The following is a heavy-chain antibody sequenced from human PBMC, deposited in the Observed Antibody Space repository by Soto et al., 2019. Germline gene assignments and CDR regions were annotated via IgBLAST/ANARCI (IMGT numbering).Heavy chain of an antibody. CDR2: IYYSGST. V-gene: IGHV4-30-4*01. CDR3: ARGPDCSGGSCYSVSWFDP. J-gene: IGHJ5*02. CDR1: GGSISSGDYY. D-gene: IGHD2-15*01. Sequence: SETLSLTCTVSGGSISSGDYYWSWIRQPPGKGLEWIGYIYYSGSTYYNPSLKSRVTISVDTSKNQFSLKLSSVTAADTAVYYCARGPDCSGGSCYSVSWFDPWGQGTLVTV.